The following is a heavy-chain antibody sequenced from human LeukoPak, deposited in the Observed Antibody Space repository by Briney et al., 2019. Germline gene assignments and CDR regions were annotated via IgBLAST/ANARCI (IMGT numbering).Heavy chain of an antibody. CDR2: IKPDSGAT. J-gene: IGHJ4*02. CDR1: GYTFTVHY. Sequence: ASVKVSCKASGYTFTVHYMHWLRQAPGQGLEWMGWIKPDSGATNFAQSFQGRVTMTSDTSIHTAYMELSSLTSDDTAMYYCARDHDYGPDYWGQGTLVTVSA. V-gene: IGHV1-2*02. CDR3: ARDHDYGPDY. D-gene: IGHD4/OR15-4a*01.